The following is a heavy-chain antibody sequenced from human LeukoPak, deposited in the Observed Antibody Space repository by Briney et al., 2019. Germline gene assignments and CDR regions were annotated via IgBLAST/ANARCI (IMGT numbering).Heavy chain of an antibody. CDR1: GFTFSSYA. D-gene: IGHD3-22*01. CDR2: ISGSGGST. V-gene: IGHV3-23*01. J-gene: IGHJ4*02. CDR3: AKYYDSSGYYHFDY. Sequence: PGGSLRLSCAASGFTFSSYAMSWVRQAPGKGLEWVSAISGSGGSTYYADSAKGRFTISRDNSKNTLYLQMNSLRAEDTAVYYCAKYYDSSGYYHFDYWGQGTLVTVSS.